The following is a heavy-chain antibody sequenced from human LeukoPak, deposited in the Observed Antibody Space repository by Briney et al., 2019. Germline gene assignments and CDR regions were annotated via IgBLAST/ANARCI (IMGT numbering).Heavy chain of an antibody. J-gene: IGHJ5*02. D-gene: IGHD3-3*01. CDR2: ISGSGGST. V-gene: IGHV3-23*01. CDR3: ARDTPLFGVVISWFDP. CDR1: GFTFSSYA. Sequence: PGGSLRLSCAASGFTFSSYAMSWVRQAPGKGLEWVSAISGSGGSTYYADSVKGRFTISRDNAKNSLYLQMNSLRAEDTAVYYCARDTPLFGVVISWFDPWGQGTLVTVSS.